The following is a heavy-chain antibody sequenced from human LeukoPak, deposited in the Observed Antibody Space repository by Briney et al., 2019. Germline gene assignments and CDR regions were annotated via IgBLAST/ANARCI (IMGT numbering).Heavy chain of an antibody. CDR3: ARGKNVLRYFDWLLYFDY. CDR2: ISAYNGNT. D-gene: IGHD3-9*01. J-gene: IGHJ4*02. CDR1: GYTFTSYG. Sequence: ASVKVSCKASGYTFTSYGISWVRQAPGQGLEWMGWISAYNGNTNYAQKLQGRVTMTTDTSTSTAYMELRSLRSDDTAVYYCARGKNVLRYFDWLLYFDYWGQGTLVTVSS. V-gene: IGHV1-18*01.